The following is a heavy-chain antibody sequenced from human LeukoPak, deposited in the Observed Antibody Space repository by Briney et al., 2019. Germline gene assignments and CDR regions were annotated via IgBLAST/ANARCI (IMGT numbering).Heavy chain of an antibody. V-gene: IGHV4-39*07. CDR1: GGSISSSSYY. CDR2: IYYSGST. J-gene: IGHJ3*02. D-gene: IGHD6-13*01. CDR3: ARDWVLSVYSSSREHAFDI. Sequence: SETLSLTCTVSGGSISSSSYYWGWIRQPPGKGLEWIGSIYYSGSTYYNPSLKSRVTISVDTSKNQFSLKLSSVTAADTAVYYCARDWVLSVYSSSREHAFDIWGQGTMVTVSS.